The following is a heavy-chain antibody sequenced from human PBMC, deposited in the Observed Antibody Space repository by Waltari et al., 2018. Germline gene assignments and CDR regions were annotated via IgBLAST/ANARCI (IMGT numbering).Heavy chain of an antibody. D-gene: IGHD1-1*01. CDR1: GGSFSGYY. J-gene: IGHJ6*02. Sequence: QVQLQQWGAGLLKPSETLSLTCAVYGGSFSGYYWSWIRQPPGKGLEWIGEINHSGSTNYNPSLKSRVTISVDTSKNQFSLKLSSVTAADTAVYYCARDNPINVWGQGTTVTVSS. CDR3: ARDNPINV. CDR2: INHSGST. V-gene: IGHV4-34*01.